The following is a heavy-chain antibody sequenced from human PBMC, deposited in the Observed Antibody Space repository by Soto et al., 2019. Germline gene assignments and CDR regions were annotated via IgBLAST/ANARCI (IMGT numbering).Heavy chain of an antibody. J-gene: IGHJ3*02. CDR1: GGTFSSYT. CDR2: IIPILGIA. CDR3: ARMGMYYGSGSLNAFDI. D-gene: IGHD3-10*01. V-gene: IGHV1-69*02. Sequence: QVQLVQSGAEVKKPGSSVKVSCKASGGTFSSYTISWVRQAPGQGLEWMGRIIPILGIANYAQKFQGRVTITADKSTSTAYMELSSLISEDTAVYYCARMGMYYGSGSLNAFDIWGQGTMVTVSS.